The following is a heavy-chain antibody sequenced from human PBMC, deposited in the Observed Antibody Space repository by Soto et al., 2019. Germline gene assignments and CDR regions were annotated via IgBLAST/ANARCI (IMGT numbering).Heavy chain of an antibody. D-gene: IGHD1-1*01. CDR3: ALLWGEIGTAFDP. CDR2: FNPYTGGT. Sequence: QGQLVQSGVEVKKPGASVKVSCKASGYTFTTYYIHWMRQAPGQGLEWMGMFNPYTGGTRYAHKCQDKGSMTGDTSTSTRYMELSRLRSDDTAVYYCALLWGEIGTAFDPCGQGTLVTVS. J-gene: IGHJ5*02. CDR1: GYTFTTYY. V-gene: IGHV1-46*01.